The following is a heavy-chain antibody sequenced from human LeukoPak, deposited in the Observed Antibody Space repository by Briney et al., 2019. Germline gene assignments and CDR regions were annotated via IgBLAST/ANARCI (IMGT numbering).Heavy chain of an antibody. Sequence: GRSLRLSCAASGFTFSSYAMHWVRQAPGKGLEYVSAISSNGGSTYYADSVKGRFTISRDNSKNTLYLQMSSLRAEDTAVYYCVRADQRWLSYYYGMDVWGQGTTVTVSS. CDR1: GFTFSSYA. V-gene: IGHV3-64D*09. J-gene: IGHJ6*02. D-gene: IGHD5-24*01. CDR3: VRADQRWLSYYYGMDV. CDR2: ISSNGGST.